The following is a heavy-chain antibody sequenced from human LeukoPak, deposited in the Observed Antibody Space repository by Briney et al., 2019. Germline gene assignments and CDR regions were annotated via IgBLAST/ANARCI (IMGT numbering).Heavy chain of an antibody. J-gene: IGHJ4*02. CDR1: GGSISSYY. Sequence: SETLSLTCTVSGGSISSYYWSWIRQPPGQGLEWIGYIYYSGSTNYNPSLKSRVTISVDTSKNQFSLKLSSVTAADTAVYYCARDLGDGYNLFDYWGQGTLVTVSS. CDR2: IYYSGST. D-gene: IGHD5-24*01. V-gene: IGHV4-59*01. CDR3: ARDLGDGYNLFDY.